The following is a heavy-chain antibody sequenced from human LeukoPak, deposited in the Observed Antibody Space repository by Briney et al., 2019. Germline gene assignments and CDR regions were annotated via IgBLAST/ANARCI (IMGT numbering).Heavy chain of an antibody. CDR3: ARLKTSSWYNASFDY. V-gene: IGHV3-20*04. CDR2: INWSGDSI. CDR1: GFTYDDFG. D-gene: IGHD6-13*01. J-gene: IGHJ4*02. Sequence: SGGSLRLSCAASGFTYDDFGMSWVRQVSRKGLEWVAGINWSGDSIHYADSVKGRFTISRDNAKKSVFLEMNSLRGEDTALYFCARLKTSSWYNASFDYWGQGSLVTVSA.